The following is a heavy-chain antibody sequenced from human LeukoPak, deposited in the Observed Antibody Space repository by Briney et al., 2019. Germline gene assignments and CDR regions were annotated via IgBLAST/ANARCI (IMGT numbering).Heavy chain of an antibody. Sequence: GGSLRLSCAASGLTFVKHYLHWVRQAPGTGLVWVSRISTDGTTALYADSVRGRFTISRDNAKNTLYLQMNSLRGEDTAVYYCGSSKDGYINYWGQGTLVTVSS. J-gene: IGHJ4*02. CDR2: ISTDGTTA. CDR1: GLTFVKHY. CDR3: GSSKDGYINY. D-gene: IGHD2-15*01. V-gene: IGHV3-74*01.